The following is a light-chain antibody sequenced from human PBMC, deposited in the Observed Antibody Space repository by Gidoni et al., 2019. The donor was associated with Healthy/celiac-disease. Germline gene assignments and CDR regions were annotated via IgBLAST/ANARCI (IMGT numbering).Light chain of an antibody. CDR2: GAS. J-gene: IGKJ3*01. CDR1: QSVSSSY. CDR3: QQYGSSPLT. Sequence: IVLTQSPGTLSLSPRERATLSCRASQSVSSSYLAWYQQKPGQAPRLLIYGASSRATGIPDRFSGSGSGTDFTLTISRLEPEDFAVYYCQQYGSSPLTLGPGTKVDIK. V-gene: IGKV3-20*01.